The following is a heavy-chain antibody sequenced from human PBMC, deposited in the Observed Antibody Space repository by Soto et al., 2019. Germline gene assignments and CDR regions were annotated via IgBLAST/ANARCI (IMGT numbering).Heavy chain of an antibody. CDR1: GDSISRIDYY. D-gene: IGHD3-22*01. Sequence: SETLSLTCSVSGDSISRIDYYWTWIRQHPEKGLEWIGNIYFRGNTYYSPSLESRLTISVDTSKNQFSLKLTSVTAADTAVYYCAREGGSYDSGGYLIRGAFDIWGQGTMVTISS. CDR3: AREGGSYDSGGYLIRGAFDI. CDR2: IYFRGNT. V-gene: IGHV4-31*03. J-gene: IGHJ3*02.